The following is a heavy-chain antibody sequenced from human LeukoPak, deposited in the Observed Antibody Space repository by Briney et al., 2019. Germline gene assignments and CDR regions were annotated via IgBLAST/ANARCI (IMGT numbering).Heavy chain of an antibody. V-gene: IGHV4-39*07. CDR2: IYYSGST. D-gene: IGHD2-15*01. CDR1: GGSISSSSDY. CDR3: ARGPLLSYFDY. J-gene: IGHJ4*02. Sequence: SETLSLTCTVSGGSISSSSDYWGWIRQPPGKGLEWIGSIYYSGSTYYNPSLKSRVTISVDTSKNQFSLKLSSVTAADTAMYYCARGPLLSYFDYWGQGTLVTVSS.